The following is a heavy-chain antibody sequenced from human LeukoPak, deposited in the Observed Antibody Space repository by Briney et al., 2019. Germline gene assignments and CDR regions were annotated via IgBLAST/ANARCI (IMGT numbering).Heavy chain of an antibody. J-gene: IGHJ6*04. CDR2: IYHSGST. D-gene: IGHD6-13*01. V-gene: IGHV4-38-2*02. CDR3: AREAIAAAGTVPRGYYYYGMDV. Sequence: SETLSLTCAVSGYSISSGYYWGWIRQPPGKGLEWIGSIYHSGSTYYNPSLKSRVTISVDTSKNQFSLKLSSVTAAGTAVYYCAREAIAAAGTVPRGYYYYGMDVWGKGTTVTVSS. CDR1: GYSISSGYY.